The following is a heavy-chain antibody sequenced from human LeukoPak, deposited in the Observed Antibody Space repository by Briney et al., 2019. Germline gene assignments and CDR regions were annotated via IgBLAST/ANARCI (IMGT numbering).Heavy chain of an antibody. V-gene: IGHV3-30*04. J-gene: IGHJ4*02. CDR2: ISYDGSNK. Sequence: QTGGSLRLSCAASGFIFSSYAMHWVRQAPGKGLEWVAVISYDGSNKYYADSVKGRFTISRDNSKNTLYLQMNSLRAEDTAVYYCARDQDWNDRGGLDYWGQGTLVIVSS. CDR1: GFIFSSYA. CDR3: ARDQDWNDRGGLDY. D-gene: IGHD1-1*01.